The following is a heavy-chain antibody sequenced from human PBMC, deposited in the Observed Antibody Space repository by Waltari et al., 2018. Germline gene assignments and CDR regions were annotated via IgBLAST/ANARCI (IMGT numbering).Heavy chain of an antibody. V-gene: IGHV1-69*02. D-gene: IGHD6-19*01. CDR3: ARVSSGWSYYFDY. Sequence: QVQLVQSGAEVKKPGSSVKVSCKASGGTFSSYTISWVRPAPGQGLEWMGRIIPILGIANYAQKFQGRVTITADKSTSTAYMELSSLRSEDTAVYYCARVSSGWSYYFDYWGQGTLVTVSS. J-gene: IGHJ4*02. CDR2: IIPILGIA. CDR1: GGTFSSYT.